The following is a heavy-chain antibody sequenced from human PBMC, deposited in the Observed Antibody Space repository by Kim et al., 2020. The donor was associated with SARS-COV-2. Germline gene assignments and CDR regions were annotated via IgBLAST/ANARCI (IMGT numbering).Heavy chain of an antibody. CDR1: GGSISSGDYY. D-gene: IGHD3-22*01. CDR2: IYYSGSN. V-gene: IGHV4-30-4*01. J-gene: IGHJ5*02. CDR3: ARKDSSGYFTWFDP. Sequence: SETLSLTCTVSGGSISSGDYYWIWIRQPPGKGLVWIGYIYYSGSNYYNPSLKSRVIIAIDTSKNQFSLKLISVTAADTAVYYCARKDSSGYFTWFDPWG.